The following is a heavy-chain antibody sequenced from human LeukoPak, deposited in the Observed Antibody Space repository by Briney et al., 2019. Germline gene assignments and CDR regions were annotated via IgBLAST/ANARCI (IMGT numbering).Heavy chain of an antibody. J-gene: IGHJ4*02. CDR3: AKGDLYGSGSLLGDY. V-gene: IGHV3-30*02. D-gene: IGHD3-10*01. Sequence: PGGSLRLSCAASGFTFSSYGMHWVRQAPGKGLEWVAFIRYDGSNKYYADSVKGRFTISRDNSKNTLYLQMNSLRAEDTAVYYCAKGDLYGSGSLLGDYWGQGTLVTVSS. CDR2: IRYDGSNK. CDR1: GFTFSSYG.